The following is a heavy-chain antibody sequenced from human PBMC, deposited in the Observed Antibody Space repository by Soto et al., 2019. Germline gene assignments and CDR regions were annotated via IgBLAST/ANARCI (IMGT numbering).Heavy chain of an antibody. J-gene: IGHJ4*02. D-gene: IGHD3-3*01. CDR3: ARGEPIPYDFLATLRY. Sequence: QVQLVQSGAEVKKPGSSVKVSCKASGGTFSSYAISWVRQAPGQGLEWMGGIIPIFGTANYAQKFQGRVTITADESTSTAYMELGSLRSEDTAVYYCARGEPIPYDFLATLRYWGQGTLVTVSS. V-gene: IGHV1-69*01. CDR2: IIPIFGTA. CDR1: GGTFSSYA.